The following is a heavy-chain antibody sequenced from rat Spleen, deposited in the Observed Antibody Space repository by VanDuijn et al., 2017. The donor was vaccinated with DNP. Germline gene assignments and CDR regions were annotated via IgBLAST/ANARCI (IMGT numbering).Heavy chain of an antibody. D-gene: IGHD1-9*01. CDR3: AKEAMGVTFGY. CDR1: GFTFSSYW. CDR2: INTDGGRT. J-gene: IGHJ2*01. V-gene: IGHV5-58*01. Sequence: EVQLVETGGGLVQPGRSLKLSCVASGFTFSSYWMYWIRQAPGKGLEWVSSINTDGGRTYYADSVKGRFTISRANAENTLYLQMNSLRSEDTATYYCAKEAMGVTFGYWGQGVMVTVSS.